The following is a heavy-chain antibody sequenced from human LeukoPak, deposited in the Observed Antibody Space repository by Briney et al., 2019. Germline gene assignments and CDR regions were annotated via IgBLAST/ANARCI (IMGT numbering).Heavy chain of an antibody. J-gene: IGHJ5*02. D-gene: IGHD5-12*01. CDR1: GFTFSNYA. V-gene: IGHV3-23*01. CDR3: AKDPWRGNDQGGTWFDP. Sequence: AGGSLRLSCAASGFTFSNYAMTWVRQAPGKGLEWVSTLSGSGFTTYYADSVKGRFTISRDNSKNTLYLQMNSLRAEDTAVYYCAKDPWRGNDQGGTWFDPWGQGTLVTVSS. CDR2: LSGSGFTT.